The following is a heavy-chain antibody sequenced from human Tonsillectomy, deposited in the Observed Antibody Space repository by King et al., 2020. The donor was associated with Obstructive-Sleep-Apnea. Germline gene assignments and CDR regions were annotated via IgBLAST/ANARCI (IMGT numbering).Heavy chain of an antibody. CDR3: ARANGSGSYWH. Sequence: VQLVESGGGLVKPGGSLRLSCAASGFTFSSYSMNWVRQAPGKGLEWVSSISSSSSYIYYAGSVKGRFTISRDNAKNSLYLQMNSLRAEDTAVYYCARANGSGSYWHWGQGTLVTVSS. CDR2: ISSSSSYI. D-gene: IGHD3-10*01. CDR1: GFTFSSYS. J-gene: IGHJ4*02. V-gene: IGHV3-21*01.